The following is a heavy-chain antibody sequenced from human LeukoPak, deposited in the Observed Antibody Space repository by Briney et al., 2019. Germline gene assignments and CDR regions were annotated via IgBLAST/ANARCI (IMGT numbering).Heavy chain of an antibody. V-gene: IGHV1-18*01. CDR3: ARAVRDSSGYLYYYYYYMDV. Sequence: GASVKVSCKASGYTFTSYGISWVRQAPGQGLEWMGWISAYNGNTNYAQKLQGRVTMTTDTSTSTAYMELRSLRSDDTAVYYCARAVRDSSGYLYYYYYYMDVWGKGTTVTISS. J-gene: IGHJ6*03. CDR1: GYTFTSYG. D-gene: IGHD3-22*01. CDR2: ISAYNGNT.